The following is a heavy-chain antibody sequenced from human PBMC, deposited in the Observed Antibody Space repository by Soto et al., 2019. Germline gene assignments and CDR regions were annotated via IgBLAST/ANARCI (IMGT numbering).Heavy chain of an antibody. J-gene: IGHJ4*02. CDR1: VGSVYSKGNS. V-gene: IGHV4-39*01. D-gene: IGHD2-15*01. CDR2: IDDNGVT. Sequence: KPSETLSLTGIFPVGSVYSKGNSWAWFRRPPGKGLEWIGSIDDNGVTNYNSSLKSRVTISRDTSKNQFSLRLTSVTAADTAVYYCGKILVGATGHTDADSWGPGTLVTVSS. CDR3: GKILVGATGHTDADS.